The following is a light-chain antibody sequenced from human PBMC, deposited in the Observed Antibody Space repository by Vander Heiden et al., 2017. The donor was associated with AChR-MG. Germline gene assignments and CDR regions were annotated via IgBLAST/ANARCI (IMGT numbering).Light chain of an antibody. J-gene: IGLJ2*01. CDR2: GNS. Sequence: QSVLTPPPSVSGAPGPRVTLSCTGSSSNIGAGYDVHGYQQLPGTAPKLLIYGNSNRPSGVPDRFSGSKSGTSASLAITGLQAEDEADYYCQSYDSSLSGFVVFGGGTKLTVL. CDR1: SSNIGAGYD. V-gene: IGLV1-40*01. CDR3: QSYDSSLSGFVV.